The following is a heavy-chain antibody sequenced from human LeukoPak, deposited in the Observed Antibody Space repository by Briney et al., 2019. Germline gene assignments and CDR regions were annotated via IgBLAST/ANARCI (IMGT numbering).Heavy chain of an antibody. V-gene: IGHV3-21*01. CDR1: GFTFSSYS. D-gene: IGHD2-15*01. CDR3: ASGLLSFYFEY. J-gene: IGHJ4*02. Sequence: PGGSLRLSCAASGFTFSSYSMNWVRQAPGKGLEWVSSISSSSSYIYYADSVKGRFTISTDNAKNTLYLQMNSLRAEDTAVYYCASGLLSFYFEYGGQGTLVTVSS. CDR2: ISSSSSYI.